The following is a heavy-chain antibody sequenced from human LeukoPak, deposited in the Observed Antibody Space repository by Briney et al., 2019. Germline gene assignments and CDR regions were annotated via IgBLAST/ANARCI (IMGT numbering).Heavy chain of an antibody. D-gene: IGHD5-12*01. V-gene: IGHV1-46*04. Sequence: ASVKVSCRTFGDTFTSQYIQWVRQAPGQGLEWMGLIKPHDGSTFYAQSLQGRVTLTRDTSTSTVYMDLSSLRSEDTAVYYCARVERRGYDLVDYWGQGTLVTVSS. CDR3: ARVERRGYDLVDY. J-gene: IGHJ4*02. CDR1: GDTFTSQY. CDR2: IKPHDGST.